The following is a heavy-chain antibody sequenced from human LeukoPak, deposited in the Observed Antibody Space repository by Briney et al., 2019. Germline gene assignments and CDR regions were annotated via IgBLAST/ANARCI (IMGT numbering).Heavy chain of an antibody. CDR1: GGSFSGYY. D-gene: IGHD2-15*01. CDR2: INHSGST. CDR3: ARGLKTATKSGYCSGGSCRTHYYGMDV. J-gene: IGHJ6*04. Sequence: SETLSLTCAVYGGSFSGYYWSWIRQPPGKGLEWIGEINHSGSTNYNPSLKSRVTISVDTSKNQFSLKPSSVTAADTAVYYCARGLKTATKSGYCSGGSCRTHYYGMDVWGKGTTVTVSS. V-gene: IGHV4-34*01.